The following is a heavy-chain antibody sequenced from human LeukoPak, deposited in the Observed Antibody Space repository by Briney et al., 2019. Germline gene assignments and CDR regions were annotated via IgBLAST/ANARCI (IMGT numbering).Heavy chain of an antibody. V-gene: IGHV3-33*01. D-gene: IGHD2-15*01. CDR1: GFTFSSYG. CDR3: XXXXXXXXAXXXYEGGYFDY. CDR2: IWYDGSNK. J-gene: IGHJ4*02. Sequence: GRSLRLSCAASGFTFSSYGMHWVRQAPGKGLEWVAVIWYDGSNKYYADSVKGRFTISRDNSKNTLYLQMNSLRAEDTAVYYXXXXXXXXXAXXXYEGGYFDYWGQGTLVTVSS.